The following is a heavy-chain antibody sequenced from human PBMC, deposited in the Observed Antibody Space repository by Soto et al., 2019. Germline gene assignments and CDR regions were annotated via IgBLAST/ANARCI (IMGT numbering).Heavy chain of an antibody. D-gene: IGHD5-18*01. Sequence: PGGSLRLSCAASGFTFSSYSMNWVRQAPGKGLEWVSYISSSSSTIYYADSVKGRFTISRDNAKNSLYLQTNSLRDEDTAVYYCARVTWIQAYWGQGTLVTVSS. CDR3: ARVTWIQAY. V-gene: IGHV3-48*02. J-gene: IGHJ4*02. CDR2: ISSSSSTI. CDR1: GFTFSSYS.